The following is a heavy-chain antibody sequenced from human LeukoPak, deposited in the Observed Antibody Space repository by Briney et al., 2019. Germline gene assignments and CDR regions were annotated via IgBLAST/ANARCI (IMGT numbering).Heavy chain of an antibody. CDR1: GYTFTSYG. CDR3: ARDRCSGGSCFYYIDY. CDR2: ISAYNGNT. Sequence: GASVKVSCKASGYTFTSYGISWVQQAPGQGLEWMGWISAYNGNTNYAQKLQGRVTMTTDTSTSTAYMELRSPRSDDTAVYYCARDRCSGGSCFYYIDYWGQGTLVTVSS. V-gene: IGHV1-18*01. D-gene: IGHD2-15*01. J-gene: IGHJ4*02.